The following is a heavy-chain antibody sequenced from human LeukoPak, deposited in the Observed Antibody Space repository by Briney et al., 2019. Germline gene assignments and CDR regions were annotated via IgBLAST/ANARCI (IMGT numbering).Heavy chain of an antibody. CDR1: GYSISSGYY. D-gene: IGHD5-18*01. J-gene: IGHJ4*02. CDR3: ANEGDTAMVFDY. V-gene: IGHV4-38-2*02. Sequence: SETLSLTCTVSGYSISSGYYWGWIRQPPGKGLEWIGSIYHSGSTYYNPSLKSRVTISVDTSKNQFSLKLSSVTAADTAVYYCANEGDTAMVFDYWGQGTLVTVSS. CDR2: IYHSGST.